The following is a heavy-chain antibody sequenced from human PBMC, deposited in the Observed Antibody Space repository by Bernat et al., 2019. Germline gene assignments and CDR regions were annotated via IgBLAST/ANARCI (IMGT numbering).Heavy chain of an antibody. CDR1: GFTFTTYS. J-gene: IGHJ4*02. CDR3: ARDQYGDYTYDY. V-gene: IGHV3-21*01. D-gene: IGHD3-3*01. Sequence: EVQLVESGGGLVQPGGSLTLSCAASGFTFTTYSMNWVRQAPGKGLEWVSFISSSTTYIYYADSVKGRFTISRDNAKNSLDLQMNSLRADDTAVYYCARDQYGDYTYDYWGQGTLVTVSS. CDR2: ISSSTTYI.